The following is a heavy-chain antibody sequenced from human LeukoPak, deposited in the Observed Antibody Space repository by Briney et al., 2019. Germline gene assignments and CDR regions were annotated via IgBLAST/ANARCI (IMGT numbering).Heavy chain of an antibody. D-gene: IGHD5-24*01. CDR1: GGSIGSASSY. CDR3: ASPGGNRWLQFYHFDY. J-gene: IGHJ4*02. CDR2: MYYTGGT. Sequence: SETLSLTCTVSGGSIGSASSYCAWIRQPPGKGLEWIGIMYYTGGTYYNPPLKSRVTISGDTSKNQFSLTLTSVTAADTAVYYCASPGGNRWLQFYHFDYWGQGTLVTVSS. V-gene: IGHV4-39*01.